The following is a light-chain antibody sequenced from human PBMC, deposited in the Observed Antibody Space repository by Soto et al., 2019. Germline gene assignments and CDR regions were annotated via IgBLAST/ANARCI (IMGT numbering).Light chain of an antibody. V-gene: IGKV1-5*03. CDR1: QSYRSW. CDR2: QAS. CDR3: QQYNSESYT. Sequence: DVQMTQSPSTLSASVGDSVTITCRASQSYRSWLAWYQQKPGKAPKLLIYQASTLERGVPSRFSGGGSGTEFTLTINTLQPDDVATYYCQQYNSESYTFGQGTKLEIK. J-gene: IGKJ2*01.